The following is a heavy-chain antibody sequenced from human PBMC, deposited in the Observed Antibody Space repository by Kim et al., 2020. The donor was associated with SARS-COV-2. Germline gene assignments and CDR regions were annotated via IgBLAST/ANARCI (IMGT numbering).Heavy chain of an antibody. Sequence: YCAGVVKGRFTISRHNTKNTLYLQMSSLRAEDTAVYYCARGGRWELLLDYWGQGTLVTVSS. V-gene: IGHV3-53*04. D-gene: IGHD1-26*01. CDR3: ARGGRWELLLDY. J-gene: IGHJ4*02.